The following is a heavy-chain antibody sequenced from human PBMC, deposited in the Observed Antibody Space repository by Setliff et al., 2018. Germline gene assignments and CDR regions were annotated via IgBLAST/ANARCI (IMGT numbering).Heavy chain of an antibody. V-gene: IGHV1-18*01. CDR3: ARDEIRPITPDY. J-gene: IGHJ4*02. D-gene: IGHD1-20*01. CDR1: GYTFTDYG. Sequence: ASVKVSCKTSGYTFTDYGISWVRQAPGQRLEWVGWIRASNDETDYAQKFRGRVTMTTDTSTSTAYMEMRSLTSNDTAVYYCARDEIRPITPDYWGQGTLVTVSS. CDR2: IRASNDET.